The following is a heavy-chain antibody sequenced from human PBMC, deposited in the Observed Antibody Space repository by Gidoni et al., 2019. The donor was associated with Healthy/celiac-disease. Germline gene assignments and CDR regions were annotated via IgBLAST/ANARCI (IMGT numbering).Heavy chain of an antibody. D-gene: IGHD6-13*01. CDR1: GGSISSYY. CDR3: ARIAAAGRMDV. Sequence: QVQLQESGPGLVKPSETLSITCTVSGGSISSYYWSWIRQPPGKGLEWIGYIYYSGSTNYNPSLKSRVTISVDTSKNQFSLKLSSVTASDTAVYYCARIAAAGRMDVWGQGTTVTVSS. J-gene: IGHJ6*02. CDR2: IYYSGST. V-gene: IGHV4-59*01.